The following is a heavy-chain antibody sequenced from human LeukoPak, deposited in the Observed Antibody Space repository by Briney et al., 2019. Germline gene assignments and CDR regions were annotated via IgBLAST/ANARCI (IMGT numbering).Heavy chain of an antibody. CDR3: AKGTTDIVVVPAANY. D-gene: IGHD2-2*01. CDR2: ISGSGGST. Sequence: GGSLRLSCAASGLTFSSYAMSWVRQAPGKGLEWVSAISGSGGSTYYADSVKGRFTISRDNSKNTLYLQMNSLRAEDTAVYYCAKGTTDIVVVPAANYWGQGTLVTVSS. J-gene: IGHJ4*02. CDR1: GLTFSSYA. V-gene: IGHV3-23*01.